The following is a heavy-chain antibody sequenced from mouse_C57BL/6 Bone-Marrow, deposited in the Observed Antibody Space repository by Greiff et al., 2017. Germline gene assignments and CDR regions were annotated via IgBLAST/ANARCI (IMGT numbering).Heavy chain of an antibody. Sequence: QVQLQQSGAELARPGASVKLSCKASGYTFTSYGISWVKQRTGQGLEWIGEIHPRSGNTYYNEKFKGKATLTADKSSSTAYMELRSLTSEDSAVYFCARWVTTVVAPFGDWGQGTTLTVSS. CDR2: IHPRSGNT. D-gene: IGHD1-1*01. CDR3: ARWVTTVVAPFGD. CDR1: GYTFTSYG. V-gene: IGHV1-81*01. J-gene: IGHJ2*01.